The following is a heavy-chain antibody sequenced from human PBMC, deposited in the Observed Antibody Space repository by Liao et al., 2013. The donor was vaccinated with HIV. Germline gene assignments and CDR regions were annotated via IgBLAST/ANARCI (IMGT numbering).Heavy chain of an antibody. CDR2: IYYTGST. Sequence: QVQLQESGPGLVKPSETLSLTCTVSGDSITTYYWSWIRQSPGKGLECIGYIYYTGSTNYNPSLKSRVTISIDTSKKQFSLKLSSVTAADTAVYYCARRYSGYSSGWPLFIDAFDIWAKGQWSPSLQ. J-gene: IGHJ3*02. CDR3: ARRYSGYSSGWPLFIDAFDI. V-gene: IGHV4-59*01. CDR1: GDSITTYY. D-gene: IGHD6-25*01.